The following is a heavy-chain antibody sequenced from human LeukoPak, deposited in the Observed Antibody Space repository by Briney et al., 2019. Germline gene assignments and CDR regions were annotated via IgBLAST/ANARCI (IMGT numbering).Heavy chain of an antibody. D-gene: IGHD2/OR15-2a*01. Sequence: SETLSLTCTVSGGSISSSSYYWGWIRQPPGKGLEWIGSIYYSGSTYYNPSLKSRVTISVDTSKNQFSLKLSSVTAADTAVYYCARRNMEGWGQGTLVTVSS. CDR1: GGSISSSSYY. J-gene: IGHJ4*02. CDR2: IYYSGST. V-gene: IGHV4-39*07. CDR3: ARRNMEG.